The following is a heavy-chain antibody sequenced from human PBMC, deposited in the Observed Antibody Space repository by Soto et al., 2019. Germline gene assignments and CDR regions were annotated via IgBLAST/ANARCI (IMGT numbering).Heavy chain of an antibody. V-gene: IGHV3-48*02. CDR1: GFSFSDYS. D-gene: IGHD6-6*01. J-gene: IGHJ6*02. Sequence: PGGSLRPSCAASGFSFSDYSMNWVRQAPGKGLEWLSYISRSGSLNYYADSVKGRFTISRDNAKNSLYLEMNSVRDEDTAMYYCARDLEYSSSWYYYYGLDVWGHGTTVTVSS. CDR2: ISRSGSLN. CDR3: ARDLEYSSSWYYYYGLDV.